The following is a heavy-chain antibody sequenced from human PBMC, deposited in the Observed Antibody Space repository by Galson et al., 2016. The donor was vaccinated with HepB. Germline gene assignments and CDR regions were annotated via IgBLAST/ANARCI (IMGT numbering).Heavy chain of an antibody. Sequence: SLRLSCAASGFTFSRYALHWVRQAPGQGLEWVAADSMDGRRKFYSDSVRGRFTISRDNSNNMLFLQMDSLRPDDTAVYYCAKRHEFCPPVGCSVDYWGQGTLVSVSS. V-gene: IGHV3-30*18. J-gene: IGHJ4*02. CDR3: AKRHEFCPPVGCSVDY. CDR2: DSMDGRRK. CDR1: GFTFSRYA. D-gene: IGHD3-10*02.